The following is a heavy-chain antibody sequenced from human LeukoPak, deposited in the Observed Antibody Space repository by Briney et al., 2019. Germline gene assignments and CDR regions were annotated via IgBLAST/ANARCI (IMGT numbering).Heavy chain of an antibody. CDR1: GGSISSYY. V-gene: IGHV4-59*01. Sequence: SETLSLTCTVSGGSISSYYWSWIRQPPGKGLEWIGYIYFSGSTNYNPPLKSRATISVDTSKNQFSLKLSSVTAADTAVYYCARVRYYYDSSGPQYNWFDPWGQGTLVTVSS. D-gene: IGHD3-22*01. CDR3: ARVRYYYDSSGPQYNWFDP. J-gene: IGHJ5*02. CDR2: IYFSGST.